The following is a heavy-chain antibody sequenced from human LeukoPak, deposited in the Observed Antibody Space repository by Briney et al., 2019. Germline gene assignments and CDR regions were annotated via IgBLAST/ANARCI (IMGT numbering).Heavy chain of an antibody. CDR3: ARAVYSSSSGFDY. J-gene: IGHJ4*02. CDR2: IYYSGST. D-gene: IGHD6-6*01. Sequence: SETLSLTCTVSGGSVSSNYWSWIRQPPGKGLEWIGYIYYSGSTNYNPSLRSRVTISADTSKNQFSLKLSSVTAADTAVYYCARAVYSSSSGFDYWGQGTLVTVSS. V-gene: IGHV4-59*02. CDR1: GGSVSSNY.